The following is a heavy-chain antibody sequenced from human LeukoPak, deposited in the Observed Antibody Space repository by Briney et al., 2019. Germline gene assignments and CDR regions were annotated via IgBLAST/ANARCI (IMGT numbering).Heavy chain of an antibody. D-gene: IGHD6-13*01. J-gene: IGHJ6*03. V-gene: IGHV4-34*01. CDR1: GGSFSGYY. CDR2: INHSGST. Sequence: SETLSLTCAVYGGSFSGYYWSWIRQPPGKGLEWIGEINHSGSTNYNPSLKSRDTISVDTSKNQFSLKLSSVTAADTAVYYCARGALIAAAGQTRYYYYYMDVWGKGTTVTVSS. CDR3: ARGALIAAAGQTRYYYYYMDV.